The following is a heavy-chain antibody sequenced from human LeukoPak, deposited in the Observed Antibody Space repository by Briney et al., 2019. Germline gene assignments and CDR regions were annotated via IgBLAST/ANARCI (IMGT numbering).Heavy chain of an antibody. D-gene: IGHD2-15*01. Sequence: GGSLRLSCVSSGFSFSNYAMSWVRQAPGKGLEWVSSISGSGGSTHYADSVKGRFTISRDNSKNTLYLQMNSLRAEDTAVYYCAKDKAARVSDYWGQGTLVTVSS. CDR2: ISGSGGST. CDR3: AKDKAARVSDY. V-gene: IGHV3-23*01. CDR1: GFSFSNYA. J-gene: IGHJ4*02.